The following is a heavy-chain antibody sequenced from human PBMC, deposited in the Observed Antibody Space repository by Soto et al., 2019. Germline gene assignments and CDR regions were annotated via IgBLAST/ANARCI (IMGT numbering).Heavy chain of an antibody. Sequence: PSETLSLTCTVSGGSISSSSYYWGWILQPPGKGLEWIGSIYYSGSTYYNPSLKSRVTISVDTSKNQFSLKLSSVTAADTAVYYCASAITFGGVIVISNWFDPWGQGTLVTVSS. CDR3: ASAITFGGVIVISNWFDP. D-gene: IGHD3-16*02. CDR2: IYYSGST. J-gene: IGHJ5*02. CDR1: GGSISSSSYY. V-gene: IGHV4-39*01.